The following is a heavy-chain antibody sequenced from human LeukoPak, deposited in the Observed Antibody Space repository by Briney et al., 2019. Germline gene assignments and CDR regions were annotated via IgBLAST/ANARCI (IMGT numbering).Heavy chain of an antibody. CDR1: GFSFSSYT. Sequence: GGSLRLSCAASGFSFSSYTMSWVRQAPGKGLEWVSYIRSTGTYIYNADSVKGRFTVSRDNAKNSLYLQMNSLRAEDTAVYYCARYASGWSGDSWGHYMDVWGKGTTVSVP. D-gene: IGHD6-19*01. CDR3: ARYASGWSGDSWGHYMDV. J-gene: IGHJ6*03. CDR2: IRSTGTYI. V-gene: IGHV3-21*01.